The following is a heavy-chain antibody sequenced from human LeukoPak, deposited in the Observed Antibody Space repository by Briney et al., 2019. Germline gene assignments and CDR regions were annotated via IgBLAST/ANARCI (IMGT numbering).Heavy chain of an antibody. CDR1: GASISSSDRY. V-gene: IGHV4-39*07. CDR2: IYYSGIT. CDR3: ARSDTLGGVMAFDAFDI. D-gene: IGHD3-16*01. Sequence: PSETLSLTCTVSGASISSSDRYWGWIRQPPGKGLEWIGSIYYSGITYHNPSLKSRVTISLDTSNKQFSLKLSSVTTADTAIYYCARSDTLGGVMAFDAFDIWDQGTMVTVSS. J-gene: IGHJ3*02.